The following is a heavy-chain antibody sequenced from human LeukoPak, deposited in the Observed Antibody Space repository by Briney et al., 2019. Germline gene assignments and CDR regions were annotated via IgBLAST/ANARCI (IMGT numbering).Heavy chain of an antibody. J-gene: IGHJ4*02. CDR3: ARDHPNWGFDY. D-gene: IGHD7-27*01. V-gene: IGHV4-34*01. Sequence: SETLSLTCAVYGGSFSGYYWSWIRQPPGKGLEWIGEINHSGSTNYNPSLKSRVTISVDTSKNQFSLKLSSVTAADTAVYYCARDHPNWGFDYWGQGTLVTVSS. CDR2: INHSGST. CDR1: GGSFSGYY.